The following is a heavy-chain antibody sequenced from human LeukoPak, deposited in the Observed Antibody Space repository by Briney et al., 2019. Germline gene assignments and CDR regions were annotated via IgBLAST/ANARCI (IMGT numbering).Heavy chain of an antibody. CDR1: GFSLSTSGVG. CDR2: IYWNDDK. Sequence: SGPTLVNPTQTLTLTCTFSGFSLSTSGVGVGWIRQPPGKALEWLALIYWNDDKRYSPSLKSRLTITKDTSKNQVVLTMTNMDPVDTATYYCAHSPRVRGVITSLNWFDSWGQGTLVTVSS. V-gene: IGHV2-5*01. CDR3: AHSPRVRGVITSLNWFDS. D-gene: IGHD3-10*01. J-gene: IGHJ5*01.